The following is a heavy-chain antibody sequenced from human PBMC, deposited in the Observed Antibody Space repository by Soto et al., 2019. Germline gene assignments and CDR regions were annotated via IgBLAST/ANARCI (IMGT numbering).Heavy chain of an antibody. J-gene: IGHJ6*02. CDR3: ARDPLVVVPAARGYYYYGMDV. V-gene: IGHV6-1*01. D-gene: IGHD2-2*01. CDR1: GDSVSSNSAA. CDR2: TYYRSKWYN. Sequence: PSQTLSLTCVISGDSVSSNSAAWNWIRQSPSRGLEWLGRTYYRSKWYNDYAVSVKSRITINPDTSKNQFSLQLNSVTPEDTAVYYCARDPLVVVPAARGYYYYGMDVWGQGTTVTVSS.